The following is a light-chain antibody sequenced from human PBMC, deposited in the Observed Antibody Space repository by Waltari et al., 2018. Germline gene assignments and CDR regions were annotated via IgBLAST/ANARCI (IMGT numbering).Light chain of an antibody. CDR1: QSISSW. Sequence: IQMTQSPSTLSASVGDRATITCRASQSISSWLSWYQQKPGNAPKLLIYKASNLESGVPSGFSGSGSGTDVTLTLSSLQPDDFATYYCQQHNSYSPTFGQGTKVEIK. J-gene: IGKJ1*01. CDR2: KAS. CDR3: QQHNSYSPT. V-gene: IGKV1-5*03.